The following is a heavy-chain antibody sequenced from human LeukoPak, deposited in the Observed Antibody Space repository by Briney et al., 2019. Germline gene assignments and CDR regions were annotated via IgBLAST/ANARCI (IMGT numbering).Heavy chain of an antibody. V-gene: IGHV3-23*01. Sequence: GGSLRLSCAASGFTFKINAMTWVRQAPGKGLEWVSAINGGGDDTEYADSVKGRFAISRANSKNTLYLQMNNLRPEDTAVYYCARCTASCYANAFDVWGQGTLLTVSS. D-gene: IGHD2-2*01. J-gene: IGHJ3*01. CDR1: GFTFKINA. CDR3: ARCTASCYANAFDV. CDR2: INGGGDDT.